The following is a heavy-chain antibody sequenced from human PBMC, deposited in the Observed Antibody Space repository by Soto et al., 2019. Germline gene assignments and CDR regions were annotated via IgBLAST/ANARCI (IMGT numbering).Heavy chain of an antibody. Sequence: ASVKVSCKASGGTFSSYAISWVRQAPGQGLEWMGGIIPIFGIANYAQKFQGRVTITADKSTSTAYMELSSLRSEDTAVYYCARRGYCSSTSCYGWFDPWGQGTLVTVSS. J-gene: IGHJ5*02. D-gene: IGHD2-2*01. V-gene: IGHV1-69*10. CDR1: GGTFSSYA. CDR2: IIPIFGIA. CDR3: ARRGYCSSTSCYGWFDP.